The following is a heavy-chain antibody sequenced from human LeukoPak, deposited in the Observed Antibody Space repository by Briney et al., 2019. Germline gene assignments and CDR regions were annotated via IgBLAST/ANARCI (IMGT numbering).Heavy chain of an antibody. D-gene: IGHD4-17*01. Sequence: SETLSLTCTVSGGSISSYYWSWIRQPPGKGLEWIGYIYYSGSTNYNPSLKSRVTISVDTSKNQFSLKLSSVTAADTAVYYYARAPPGEITVTRAFDIWGQGTMVTVSS. CDR2: IYYSGST. V-gene: IGHV4-59*01. CDR3: ARAPPGEITVTRAFDI. J-gene: IGHJ3*02. CDR1: GGSISSYY.